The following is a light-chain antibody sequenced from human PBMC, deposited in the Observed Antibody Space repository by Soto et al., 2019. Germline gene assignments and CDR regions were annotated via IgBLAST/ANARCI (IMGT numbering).Light chain of an antibody. CDR1: QSVSSY. J-gene: IGKJ1*01. CDR2: DAS. CDR3: QLERT. V-gene: IGKV3-11*01. Sequence: EIVLTQSPATLSLSPGERATLSCRASQSVSSYLAWYQQKPGQAPRLLIYDASNRATGIPARFSGSGSGTDFTLIISSLEPEDFAVYYCQLERTFGQGTKVEIK.